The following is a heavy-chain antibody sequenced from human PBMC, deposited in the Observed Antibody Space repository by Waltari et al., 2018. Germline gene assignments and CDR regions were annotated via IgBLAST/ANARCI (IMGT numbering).Heavy chain of an antibody. Sequence: QVQLQQWGAGLFNPSETLSLTCAVYGGSFSGSYWSWIRQPPGKGLVWIGEINNSGSANPYPTRQRRVTISVDTSNSQVSLKLSSVTAAETAVYYCARYSSSWYGGNDALDIWGQGTMVTVSP. CDR1: GGSFSGSY. V-gene: IGHV4-34*01. CDR3: ARYSSSWYGGNDALDI. J-gene: IGHJ3*02. CDR2: INNSGSA. D-gene: IGHD6-13*01.